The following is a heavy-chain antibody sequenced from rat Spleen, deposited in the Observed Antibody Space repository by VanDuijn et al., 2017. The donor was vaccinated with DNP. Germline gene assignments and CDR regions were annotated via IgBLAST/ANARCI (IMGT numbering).Heavy chain of an antibody. CDR1: GFNFNDYW. V-gene: IGHV4-2*01. CDR3: VRERYGVDY. J-gene: IGHJ2*01. D-gene: IGHD1-7*01. Sequence: EVKLVESGGGLVQPGRSLKLSCVVSGFNFNDYWMGWVRQAPGKGLEWIGEINKDRRTKKYSPSLKDKFTISRDNAQNTLYLQMSNLGSEDTATYYCVRERYGVDYWGQGVMVTVSS. CDR2: INKDRRTK.